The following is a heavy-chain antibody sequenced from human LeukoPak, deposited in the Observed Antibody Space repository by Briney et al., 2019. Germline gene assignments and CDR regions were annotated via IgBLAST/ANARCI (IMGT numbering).Heavy chain of an antibody. CDR1: GFTFSDYG. CDR2: ISYDGSNK. J-gene: IGHJ4*02. D-gene: IGHD3-10*01. V-gene: IGHV3-30*18. Sequence: GRSLRLSCAASGFTFSDYGMHWVRQAPGKGLEWVAVISYDGSNKYYADSVKGRFTISRDNPKNTLYLQRNSLRAKDTAVYYWAKELSGSYRFYDYWGQGTLVTVSS. CDR3: AKELSGSYRFYDY.